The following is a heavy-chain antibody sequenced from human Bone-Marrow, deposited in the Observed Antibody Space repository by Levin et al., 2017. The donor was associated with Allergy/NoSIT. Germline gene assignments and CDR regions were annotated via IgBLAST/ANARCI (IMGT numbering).Heavy chain of an antibody. CDR2: IFSNDEK. Sequence: SGPTLVKPPETLTLTCTVSGISLSDARMGVSWIRQPPGKAPEWLAHIFSNDEKSYNTSLKNRLTVSKDTSRSQVVLTMTNMDPVDTATYFCALPTLTFFDHWGQGILVTISS. CDR1: GISLSDARMG. D-gene: IGHD2-21*02. V-gene: IGHV2-26*01. CDR3: ALPTLTFFDH. J-gene: IGHJ4*02.